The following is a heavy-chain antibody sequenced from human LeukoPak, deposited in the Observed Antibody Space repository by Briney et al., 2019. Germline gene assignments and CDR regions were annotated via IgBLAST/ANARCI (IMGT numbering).Heavy chain of an antibody. D-gene: IGHD3-9*01. Sequence: ASVNVSCKASVYTFTGYYMHWVRQAPGQGLEWMGWINPNSGGTNYAQKFQGRVTMTRDTSISTAYMELSRLRSDDTAVYYCASQLLTGYMPDYWGQGTLVTVSS. CDR3: ASQLLTGYMPDY. CDR1: VYTFTGYY. CDR2: INPNSGGT. J-gene: IGHJ4*02. V-gene: IGHV1-2*02.